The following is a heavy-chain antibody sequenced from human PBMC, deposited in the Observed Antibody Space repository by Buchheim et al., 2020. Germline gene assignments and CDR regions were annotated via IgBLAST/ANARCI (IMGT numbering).Heavy chain of an antibody. J-gene: IGHJ6*02. V-gene: IGHV3-30-3*01. CDR1: GFSFSSCW. Sequence: QVQLVESGGGVVQPGRSLRLSCAASGFSFSSCWMHWVRQTPGKGLEWVAVISYDGSNKYYADSVKGRFTISRDNSKNTLYLQMNSLRAEDTAVYYCARAEGFYDFWSGSYYYGMDVWGQGTT. D-gene: IGHD3-3*01. CDR3: ARAEGFYDFWSGSYYYGMDV. CDR2: ISYDGSNK.